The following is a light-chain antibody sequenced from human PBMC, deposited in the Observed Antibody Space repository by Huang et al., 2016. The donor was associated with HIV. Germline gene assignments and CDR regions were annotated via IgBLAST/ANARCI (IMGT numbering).Light chain of an antibody. CDR2: GAS. Sequence: DIQMTQSPSSLSASVGDRVTITCRASQSITTYLKWYPQRPGEAPRLLLYGASTLQRGAPSRVCGSGSVTHFTLTITGLRPEDFASYFCQQSHTAPWTFGQGTRV. V-gene: IGKV1-39*01. CDR1: QSITTY. J-gene: IGKJ1*01. CDR3: QQSHTAPWT.